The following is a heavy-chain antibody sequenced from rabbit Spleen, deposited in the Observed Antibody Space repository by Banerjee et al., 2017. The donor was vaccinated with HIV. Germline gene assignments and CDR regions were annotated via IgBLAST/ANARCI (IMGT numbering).Heavy chain of an antibody. V-gene: IGHV1S45*01. J-gene: IGHJ4*01. CDR1: GFSFSTDYY. CDR2: IYGGVIGST. D-gene: IGHD1-1*01. Sequence: QEQLVESGGGLVQPGGSLKLSCKASGFSFSTDYYMCWVHQAPGKGLECIACIYGGVIGSTYYATWAKGRFTISKTSSPTVTLQMTSLTVADTATYFCTRDDGSGHYIDGSFNLWGPGTLVTVS. CDR3: TRDDGSGHYIDGSFNL.